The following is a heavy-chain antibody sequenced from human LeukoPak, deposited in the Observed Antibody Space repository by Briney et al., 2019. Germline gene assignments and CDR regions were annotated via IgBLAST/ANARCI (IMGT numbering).Heavy chain of an antibody. V-gene: IGHV3-30*18. Sequence: PGGSLRLSCAASGFTFSSYGMHWVGQAPGKGLEWVAVISYDGSNKYYADSVKGRFTISRDNSKNTLYLQMNSLRAEDTAVYYCAKDSTGVTDYWGQGTLVTVSS. CDR3: AKDSTGVTDY. J-gene: IGHJ4*02. CDR1: GFTFSSYG. CDR2: ISYDGSNK. D-gene: IGHD3-10*01.